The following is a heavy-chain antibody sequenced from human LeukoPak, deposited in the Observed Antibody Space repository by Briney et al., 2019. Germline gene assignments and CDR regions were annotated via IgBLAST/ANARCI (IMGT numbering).Heavy chain of an antibody. CDR2: ISGSGGST. CDR1: TFTFSSYA. CDR3: AKSLIQLPYYFDY. Sequence: AGSLRLYCAGSTFTFSSYAMGWLRQAPGNEREGFSAISGSGGSTYYADSVKGRFTISRDNSKNTLYLQMNSLRAEDTAVYYCAKSLIQLPYYFDYWGQGTLVTVSS. D-gene: IGHD5-18*01. V-gene: IGHV3-23*01. J-gene: IGHJ4*02.